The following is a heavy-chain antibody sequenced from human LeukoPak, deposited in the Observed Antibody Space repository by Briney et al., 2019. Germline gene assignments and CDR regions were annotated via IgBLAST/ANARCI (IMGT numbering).Heavy chain of an antibody. D-gene: IGHD2-15*01. CDR3: ARSLVGQIAQAVFDT. J-gene: IGHJ5*02. V-gene: IGHV4-4*07. CDR2: IYITGNT. CDR1: GGSISSYY. Sequence: SETLSLTCTVSGGSISSYYWSWIRQPAGKGLEWIGRIYITGNTNYNASLKSRVTMSIDPPKNQFSLQLRSVTAADTAVYYCARSLVGQIAQAVFDTWGQGTLVTVSS.